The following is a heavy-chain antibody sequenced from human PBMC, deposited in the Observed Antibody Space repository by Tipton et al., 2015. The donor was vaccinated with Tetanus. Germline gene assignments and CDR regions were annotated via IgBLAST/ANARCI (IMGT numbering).Heavy chain of an antibody. V-gene: IGHV3-21*01. CDR3: ARDQIVDQATRDHDYGVDV. CDR2: ISSGSTYI. CDR1: KFSFSRHS. J-gene: IGHJ6*02. D-gene: IGHD3-22*01. Sequence: SLRLSCAASKFSFSRHSMNWVRQAPGKGLEWVSSISSGSTYIYYADSVKGRFTISRDNAKNSLYLLMDSLRAEDTAVYYCARDQIVDQATRDHDYGVDVWGQGTTATVSS.